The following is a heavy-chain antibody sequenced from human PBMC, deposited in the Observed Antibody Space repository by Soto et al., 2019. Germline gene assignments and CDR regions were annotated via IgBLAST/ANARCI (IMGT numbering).Heavy chain of an antibody. D-gene: IGHD3-10*01. J-gene: IGHJ6*04. Sequence: QGQLLQSGAEVKKPGSSVKVSCKASGGTISTFSINWVRHAPGQGLEWVGGASPIFGTTKSAQKFQGRVTITAYEASNNGLMGLKSLRCEDMAADFWATDFINRTYYHTGVEVWDKGTTVTVSS. CDR1: GGTISTFS. V-gene: IGHV1-69*01. CDR3: ATDFINRTYYHTGVEV. CDR2: ASPIFGTT.